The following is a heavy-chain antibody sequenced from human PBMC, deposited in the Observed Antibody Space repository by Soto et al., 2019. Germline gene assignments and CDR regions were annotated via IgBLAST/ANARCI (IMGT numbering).Heavy chain of an antibody. Sequence: ASVKVSCKASGYTFTSYYMHWVRQAPGQGPEWMGIINPSGGSTSYAQKFQGRVTMTRDTSTSTVYMELSSLRSEDTAVYYCARAPPEWLFPAYYYYHYVMDFWGQGSTVIVSS. D-gene: IGHD3-3*01. CDR2: INPSGGST. CDR3: ARAPPEWLFPAYYYYHYVMDF. J-gene: IGHJ6*02. CDR1: GYTFTSYY. V-gene: IGHV1-46*03.